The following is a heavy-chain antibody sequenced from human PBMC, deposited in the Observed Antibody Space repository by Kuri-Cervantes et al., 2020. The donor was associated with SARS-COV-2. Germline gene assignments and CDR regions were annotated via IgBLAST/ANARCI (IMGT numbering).Heavy chain of an antibody. J-gene: IGHJ4*02. V-gene: IGHV4-39*07. CDR2: IYYSGST. CDR3: ARVSRPYYFDY. CDR1: GGSISSSSYY. Sequence: GSLRLSCTVSGGSISSSSYYWGWIRQPPGKGLEWIGSIYYSGSTNYNPSLKSRVTISVDTSKNQFSLKLSSVTAADTAVYYCARVSRPYYFDYWGQGTLVTVSS.